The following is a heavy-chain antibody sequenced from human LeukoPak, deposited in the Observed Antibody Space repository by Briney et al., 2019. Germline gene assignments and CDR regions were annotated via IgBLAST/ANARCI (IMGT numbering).Heavy chain of an antibody. J-gene: IGHJ3*02. D-gene: IGHD2-21*02. Sequence: GRSLRLSCAASGFALSFHALHWVRQSPGKGLEWVAAISYDGTNKFYADSVKGRFTVSRDNSQKTMFLEMNRLRPEDTAVYSCARGMTASLRANAGFDIWGQGTTVAVSS. CDR2: ISYDGTNK. CDR1: GFALSFHA. CDR3: ARGMTASLRANAGFDI. V-gene: IGHV3-30*04.